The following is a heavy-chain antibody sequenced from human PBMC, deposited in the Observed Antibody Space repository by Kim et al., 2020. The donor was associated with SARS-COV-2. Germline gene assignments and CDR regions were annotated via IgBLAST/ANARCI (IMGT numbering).Heavy chain of an antibody. CDR3: ARDLTVSTRGFDY. V-gene: IGHV3-7*03. J-gene: IGHJ4*02. CDR1: GLTFSNYW. Sequence: GGSLRLSCATSGLTFSNYWMSWVRQAPGKGLECVANIKQDGGEKNYVDSVKGRFTISRDNAKNSLYLQMNSLRADDTAVYYCARDLTVSTRGFDYWGQGTLVTVSS. D-gene: IGHD4-17*01. CDR2: IKQDGGEK.